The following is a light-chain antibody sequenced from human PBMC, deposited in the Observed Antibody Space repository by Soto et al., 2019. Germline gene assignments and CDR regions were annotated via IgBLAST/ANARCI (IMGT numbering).Light chain of an antibody. Sequence: QSVLTQPPSVSAAPGQKVTISGSGSRSNIGNNYVSWYQQLPGTAPKLLIYENNKRPSGIPDRFSGSKSGTSATLGITGLQTGDEADYYCGTWDSSMSAHYVFGTGTKATVL. CDR2: ENN. CDR3: GTWDSSMSAHYV. CDR1: RSNIGNNY. V-gene: IGLV1-51*02. J-gene: IGLJ1*01.